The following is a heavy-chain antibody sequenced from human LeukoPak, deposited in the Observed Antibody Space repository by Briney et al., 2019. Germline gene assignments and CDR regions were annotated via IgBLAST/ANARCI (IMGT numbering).Heavy chain of an antibody. D-gene: IGHD3-16*01. J-gene: IGHJ6*02. CDR2: INHNGNVN. CDR1: GFTFSSYW. V-gene: IGHV3-7*03. CDR3: ARGGGLDV. Sequence: GGSLRLSCAASGFTFSSYWMNWARQAPGKGLEWVASINHNGNVNYYVDSVKGRFTISRDNAKNSLYLQMNNLRAEDTAVYFCARGGGLDVWGQGATVTVSS.